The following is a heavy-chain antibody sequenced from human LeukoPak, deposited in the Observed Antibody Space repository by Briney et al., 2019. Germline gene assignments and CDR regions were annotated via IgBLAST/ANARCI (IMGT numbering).Heavy chain of an antibody. V-gene: IGHV3-7*01. Sequence: GGSLRLSCAASGFTFSTHWMHWVRQAPGKGLEWVANIKQDGSEKNYVDSLKGRFTISRDNAKNSLFLQMNSLRAEDTAVYYCASLGGSYYDTSDNPWGQGTLVTVSS. CDR1: GFTFSTHW. CDR3: ASLGGSYYDTSDNP. J-gene: IGHJ5*02. D-gene: IGHD3-22*01. CDR2: IKQDGSEK.